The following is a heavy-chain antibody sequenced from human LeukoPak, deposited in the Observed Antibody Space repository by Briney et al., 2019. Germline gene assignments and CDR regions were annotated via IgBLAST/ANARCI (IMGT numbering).Heavy chain of an antibody. CDR3: ARAKYYDSRGYSVREAYDI. V-gene: IGHV3-30*03. CDR2: ISHDGNIK. J-gene: IGHJ3*02. CDR1: GFTFSSYS. D-gene: IGHD3-22*01. Sequence: GGSLRLSCAASGFTFSSYSMNWVRRAPGKGLEWVAVISHDGNIKYHADSMKDRFTISRDNSRNTLYLQMNNLRPEDTAVYSCARAKYYDSRGYSVREAYDIWGQGTMVTVSS.